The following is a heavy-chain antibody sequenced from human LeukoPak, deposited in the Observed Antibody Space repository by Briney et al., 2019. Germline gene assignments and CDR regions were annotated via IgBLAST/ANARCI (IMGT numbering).Heavy chain of an antibody. V-gene: IGHV4-34*01. J-gene: IGHJ4*02. D-gene: IGHD6-6*01. CDR3: ARGSEYSSSPDGNKAVVDFYY. Sequence: PSETLSLTCAVYGGSFSGYYWSRISQPPGKGLEWIGEINHSGSTNYNPSLKSRVTISVDTSKNQFSLKLSSVTAADTAVYYCARGSEYSSSPDGNKAVVDFYYWGQGTLVTVSS. CDR1: GGSFSGYY. CDR2: INHSGST.